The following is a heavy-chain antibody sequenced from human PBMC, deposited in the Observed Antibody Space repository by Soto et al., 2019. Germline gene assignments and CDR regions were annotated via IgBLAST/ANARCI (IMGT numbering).Heavy chain of an antibody. D-gene: IGHD3-10*01. CDR3: ASITMVRGVISDY. Sequence: QVQLVQSGAEVKQPGSSVKVSCKASGGTFSSYAISWVRQAPGQGLEWMGGIIPIFGTANYAQKFQGRVTITADESTSTAYMELSSLRSENTAVDYCASITMVRGVISDYWGQGTLVTVSS. CDR1: GGTFSSYA. CDR2: IIPIFGTA. V-gene: IGHV1-69*12. J-gene: IGHJ4*02.